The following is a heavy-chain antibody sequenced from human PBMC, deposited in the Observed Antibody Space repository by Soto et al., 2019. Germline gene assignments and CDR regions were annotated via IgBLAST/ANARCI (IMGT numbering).Heavy chain of an antibody. J-gene: IGHJ3*02. D-gene: IGHD6-6*01. CDR1: GFGFSSHP. V-gene: IGHV3-23*01. Sequence: ESLNLSWASSGFGFSSHPMSLVLQTPERGLEWVSGISDSGGLTYNADSVKGRFTISRDNSKNTLYLQMNSLRAEDTAIYYCERRAFGSSRSFDIWGQGTMVTVSS. CDR3: ERRAFGSSRSFDI. CDR2: ISDSGGLT.